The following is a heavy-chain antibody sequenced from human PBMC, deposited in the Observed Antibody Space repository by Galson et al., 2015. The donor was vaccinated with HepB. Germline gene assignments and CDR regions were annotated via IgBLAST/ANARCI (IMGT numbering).Heavy chain of an antibody. CDR2: ISSNGGST. D-gene: IGHD2-2*01. Sequence: SLRLSCAASGFTFSSYAMHWVRQAPGKGLEYVSAISSNGGSTYYADSVKGRFTISRDNSKNTLYLQMSSLRAEDTAVYYCVKGLLASYCSSTSCYLHYGMDVWGQGTTVTVSS. CDR1: GFTFSSYA. V-gene: IGHV3-64D*06. CDR3: VKGLLASYCSSTSCYLHYGMDV. J-gene: IGHJ6*02.